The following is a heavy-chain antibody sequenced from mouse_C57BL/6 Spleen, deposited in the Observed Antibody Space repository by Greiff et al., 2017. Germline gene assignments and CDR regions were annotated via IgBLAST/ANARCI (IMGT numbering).Heavy chain of an antibody. D-gene: IGHD2-5*01. CDR2: INPSNGGT. J-gene: IGHJ4*01. V-gene: IGHV1-53*01. CDR1: GYTFTSYW. Sequence: QVQLQQSGTELVKPGASVKLSCKASGYTFTSYWMHWVKQRPGQGLEWIGNINPSNGGTNYNEKFKSKATLTVDKSSSTAYMQLSSLTSEDSAVYYCARWRSNHYAMDYWGQGTSVTVSS. CDR3: ARWRSNHYAMDY.